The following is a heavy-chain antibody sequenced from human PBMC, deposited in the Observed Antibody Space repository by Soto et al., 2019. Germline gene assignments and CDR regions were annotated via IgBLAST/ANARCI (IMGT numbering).Heavy chain of an antibody. J-gene: IGHJ4*02. CDR2: IYHSGST. CDR1: GGSISSNNW. CDR3: ARDSSPDCTSATCYGAY. V-gene: IGHV4-4*02. D-gene: IGHD2-2*01. Sequence: QVQLQESGPGLVKPSGTLSLTCVVSGGSISSNNWWSWVRQPPGKGRGWIGEIYHSGSTNYNPSLKSRVTISVDKSKNQFSLNLSSVTAADTAVYYCARDSSPDCTSATCYGAYWGQGTLVTVSS.